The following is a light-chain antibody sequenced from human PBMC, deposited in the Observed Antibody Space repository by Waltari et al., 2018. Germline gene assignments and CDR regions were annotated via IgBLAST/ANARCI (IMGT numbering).Light chain of an antibody. CDR2: GAS. V-gene: IGKV3-20*01. J-gene: IGKJ2*01. Sequence: EIVLTQSPGTLSLSPGERATLPVRASQSVSSSYVAWYQQKPGQAPRLLIYGASSRATGIPDRFSGSGSGTDFTLTISRLEPEDFAVYYCQQYGSSLPYTFGQGTKLEIK. CDR1: QSVSSSY. CDR3: QQYGSSLPYT.